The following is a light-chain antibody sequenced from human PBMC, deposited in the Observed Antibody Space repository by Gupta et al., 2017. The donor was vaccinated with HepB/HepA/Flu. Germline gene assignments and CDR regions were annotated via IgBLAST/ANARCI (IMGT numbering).Light chain of an antibody. CDR2: LGS. Sequence: DIVMTQSPLSLPVAPGESASIPCRSSQSLLHSNGYNYLDWYLQKPGQSPQLLIYLGSNRASGVPDRFSGSGSGTDFTLKISRVEAEDVGVYYCMEALHTPLTFGGGTKVEIK. CDR1: QSLLHSNGYNY. J-gene: IGKJ4*01. CDR3: MEALHTPLT. V-gene: IGKV2-28*01.